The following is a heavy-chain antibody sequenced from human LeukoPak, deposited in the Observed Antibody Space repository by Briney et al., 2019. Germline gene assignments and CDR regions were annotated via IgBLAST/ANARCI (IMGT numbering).Heavy chain of an antibody. J-gene: IGHJ4*02. CDR2: ISISSSYI. CDR3: AKDYGDYGDYFDY. V-gene: IGHV3-21*01. D-gene: IGHD4-17*01. CDR1: GFTFSSYS. Sequence: PGGSLRLSCAASGFTFSSYSMNWVRQAPGKGLEWVSSISISSSYIYYADSVKGRFTISRDNSKNTLYLQMNSLRAEDTAVYYCAKDYGDYGDYFDYWGQGTLVTVSS.